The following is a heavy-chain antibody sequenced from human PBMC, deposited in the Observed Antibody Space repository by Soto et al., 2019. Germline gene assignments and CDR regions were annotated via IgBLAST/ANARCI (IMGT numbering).Heavy chain of an antibody. J-gene: IGHJ6*02. CDR1: GYTFTSYD. CDR3: AREGVRGMEV. V-gene: IGHV1-8*01. CDR2: MNPNSGKT. D-gene: IGHD3-16*01. Sequence: QVQLVQSGAEVKKPGASVKVSCKASGYTFTSYDINWVRQATGQGLEWMGWMNPNSGKTGYAKKLKGRITMTRKTSIRTAYMELSSLRSEDTAVYYCAREGVRGMEVWGQGNTVTVSS.